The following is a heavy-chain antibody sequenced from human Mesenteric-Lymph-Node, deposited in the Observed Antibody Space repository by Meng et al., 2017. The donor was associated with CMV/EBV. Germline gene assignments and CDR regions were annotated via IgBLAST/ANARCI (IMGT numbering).Heavy chain of an antibody. CDR3: VRDLYYDFWSGYSS. J-gene: IGHJ4*02. Sequence: GESLKISCAASGFTFSSYAMNWVRQAPGKGLEWASAISTSGGTTTYADSVKGRFIISRDNAKNTLYLQVNSLRAEDTAMYYCVRDLYYDFWSGYSSWGQGTLVTVSS. CDR2: ISTSGGTT. D-gene: IGHD3-3*01. V-gene: IGHV3-23*01. CDR1: GFTFSSYA.